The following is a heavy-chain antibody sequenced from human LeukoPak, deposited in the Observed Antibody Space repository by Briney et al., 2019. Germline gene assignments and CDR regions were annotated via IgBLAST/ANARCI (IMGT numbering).Heavy chain of an antibody. CDR2: FDPEDAEA. Sequence: ASVKVSCTVSGYTLTELSMHWVRQAPGKGLEWMGGFDPEDAEAIYAQTFQGRVTMAGDTATDTAYMELSSLRSEDTAVYYCATGTSGFSDAFDIWGHGTMVTVSS. J-gene: IGHJ3*02. CDR3: ATGTSGFSDAFDI. D-gene: IGHD3-10*01. V-gene: IGHV1-24*01. CDR1: GYTLTELS.